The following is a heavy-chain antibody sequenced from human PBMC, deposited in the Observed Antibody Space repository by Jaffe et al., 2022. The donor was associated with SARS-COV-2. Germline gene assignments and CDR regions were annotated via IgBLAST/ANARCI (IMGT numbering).Heavy chain of an antibody. CDR2: ISGSGVST. CDR3: SKNREGYWNPDY. J-gene: IGHJ4*02. V-gene: IGHV3-23*01. Sequence: EMQLLESGGGLVQPGGSLRLSCAASGFTFSNYAMSWVRQAPGKGLEWVASISGSGVSTYYADSVKGRFTIARENSKNTLYLQMKSLRAEDTAVYYCSKNREGYWNPDYWGQGTLVTVSS. CDR1: GFTFSNYA. D-gene: IGHD1-1*01.